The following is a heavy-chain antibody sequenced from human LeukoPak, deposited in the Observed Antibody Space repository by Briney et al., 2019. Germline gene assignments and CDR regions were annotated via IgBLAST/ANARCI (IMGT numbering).Heavy chain of an antibody. CDR2: ISGSGGST. D-gene: IGHD2-15*01. CDR1: GFTFNYYA. Sequence: GGSLRLSCAASGFTFNYYAMSWVRQAPGKGLGWVSTISGSGGSTYYADSVKGRFTISRDNAKNTMYLQVNSLRAEDTAVYYCARVGCTGGSCLAYNYYAMDVWGQGTTVTVSS. V-gene: IGHV3-23*01. CDR3: ARVGCTGGSCLAYNYYAMDV. J-gene: IGHJ6*02.